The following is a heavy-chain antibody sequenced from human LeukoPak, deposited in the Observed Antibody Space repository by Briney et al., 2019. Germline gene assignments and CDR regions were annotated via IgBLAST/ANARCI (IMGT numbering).Heavy chain of an antibody. D-gene: IGHD2-21*02. CDR2: ISNGGHHT. Sequence: GGSLRLSCAASGISFNNYGMSWVRQAPGKGLEWVSSISNGGHHTYYADSVRGRFTISRDNSKNTLYLQMDSLRAADTAVYYCANPGIGSDIGYWGQGTLVTVSS. CDR3: ANPGIGSDIGY. J-gene: IGHJ4*02. V-gene: IGHV3-23*01. CDR1: GISFNNYG.